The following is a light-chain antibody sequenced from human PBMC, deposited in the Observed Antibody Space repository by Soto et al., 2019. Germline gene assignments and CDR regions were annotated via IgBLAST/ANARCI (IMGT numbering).Light chain of an antibody. CDR1: QRISSNS. J-gene: IGKJ3*01. V-gene: IGKV3-20*01. Sequence: EIVLTQSPGTLSLSPGEGATLSCRASQRISSNSLAWYQQTPGQAPRLLIYGTSSRATGIPDRFSGSGSGTDFTLTITRLEPEDFALYYCQQYGSSPFTCGPGTKVDLK. CDR2: GTS. CDR3: QQYGSSPFT.